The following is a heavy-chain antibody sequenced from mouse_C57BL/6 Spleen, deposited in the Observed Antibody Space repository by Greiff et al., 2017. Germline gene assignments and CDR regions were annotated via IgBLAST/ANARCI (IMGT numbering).Heavy chain of an antibody. CDR2: IWRGGST. D-gene: IGHD1-1*01. V-gene: IGHV2-5*01. Sequence: QVQLQQSGPGLVQPSQSLSITCTVSGFSLTSYGVHWVRQSPGKGLEWLGVIWRGGSTDYNAAFMSRLSITKDNSKSQVFFKMNSLQADDTAIYYCAKQMDYGYWYFDVWGTGTTVTVSS. CDR1: GFSLTSYG. J-gene: IGHJ1*03. CDR3: AKQMDYGYWYFDV.